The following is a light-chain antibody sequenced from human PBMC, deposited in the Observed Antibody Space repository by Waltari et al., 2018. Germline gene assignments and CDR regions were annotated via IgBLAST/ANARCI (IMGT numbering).Light chain of an antibody. V-gene: IGKV4-1*01. CDR3: QQYYNTPWT. CDR1: QSVLYTSNNNNY. CDR2: WAS. J-gene: IGKJ1*01. Sequence: DIVMTQSPDSLAVSLGERATINCKSSQSVLYTSNNNNYLAWYQQKPGQPPKLLIYWASTREAGVPDRFSGSGSGTDFTLTISSLQAEDWALYYGQQYYNTPWTFGQGTKVVIK.